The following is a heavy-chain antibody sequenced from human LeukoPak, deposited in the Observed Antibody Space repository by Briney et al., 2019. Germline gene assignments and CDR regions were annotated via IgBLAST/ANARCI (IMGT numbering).Heavy chain of an antibody. CDR2: IYHSGST. Sequence: PSETLSLTCTVSGYSISSGYYWGWIRQPPGKGLEWIGSIYHSGSTYSNPSLKSRVTISVDTSKNQFSLKLSSVTAADTAVYYCARTIVVVPAAIANWFDPWGQGTLVTVSS. CDR1: GYSISSGYY. J-gene: IGHJ5*02. D-gene: IGHD2-2*02. V-gene: IGHV4-38-2*02. CDR3: ARTIVVVPAAIANWFDP.